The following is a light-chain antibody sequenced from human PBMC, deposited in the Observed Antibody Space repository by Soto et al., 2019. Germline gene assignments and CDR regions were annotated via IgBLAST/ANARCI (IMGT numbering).Light chain of an antibody. J-gene: IGKJ5*01. CDR2: GAS. V-gene: IGKV3-11*01. Sequence: EIELTQSPGTLSLSPGERATLSCRASQSVSNRFLAWYQQKSGQAPRLLISGASYRATGIPARFSGSGSGTDFTLTISSLEPEDFAVYYCQQRSTWPPITFGQGTRLEIK. CDR3: QQRSTWPPIT. CDR1: QSVSNRF.